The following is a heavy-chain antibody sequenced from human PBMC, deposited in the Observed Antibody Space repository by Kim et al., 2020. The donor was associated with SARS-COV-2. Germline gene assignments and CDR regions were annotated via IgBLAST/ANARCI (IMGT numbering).Heavy chain of an antibody. D-gene: IGHD2-2*01. CDR3: ARDQVVPAAFDY. Sequence: SNPSRKSRVTISVDTSKNQFSLKLSSVTAADTAVYYCARDQVVPAAFDYWGQGTLVTVSS. J-gene: IGHJ4*02. V-gene: IGHV4-39*07.